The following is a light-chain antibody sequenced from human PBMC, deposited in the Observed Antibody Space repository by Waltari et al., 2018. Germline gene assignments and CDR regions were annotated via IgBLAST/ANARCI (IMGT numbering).Light chain of an antibody. V-gene: IGKV1-5*01. CDR1: QSISAW. J-gene: IGKJ4*01. CDR3: HQYTNFPLT. CDR2: DAS. Sequence: DIQMTQSPSTLSASVGDRVTITCRASQSISAWLALYQPRPGKAPKPLISDASILERGVPSRFSGSGSGTEFTLTINSLQPDDFATYYCHQYTNFPLTFGGGTTVEIK.